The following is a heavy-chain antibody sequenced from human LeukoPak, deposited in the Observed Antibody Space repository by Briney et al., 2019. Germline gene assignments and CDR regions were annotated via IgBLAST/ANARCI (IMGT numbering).Heavy chain of an antibody. J-gene: IGHJ4*02. CDR3: ARDRSGQLDY. D-gene: IGHD3-22*01. CDR2: INTGNGNT. Sequence: ASVKVSCKASEYTFTTYPMYWVRQAPGQRLEWMGWINTGNGNTKYSQEFQGRVTITRDTSASTAYMELSSLRTEDMAVYYCARDRSGQLDYWGQGTLVSVSS. V-gene: IGHV1-3*03. CDR1: EYTFTTYP.